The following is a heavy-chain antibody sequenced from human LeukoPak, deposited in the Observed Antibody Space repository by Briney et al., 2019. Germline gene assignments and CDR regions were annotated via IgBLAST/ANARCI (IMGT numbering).Heavy chain of an antibody. CDR2: IYPGDSDT. Sequence: GESLKISCKGSGYTFTNYWIGWVRQMPGKGLEWMGIIYPGDSDTRYSPSFQGQVTISADKSISTAYLQWDSLKASDTAMYFCARQFAPAATIDYRGQGTLVTVSS. V-gene: IGHV5-51*01. D-gene: IGHD2-2*01. J-gene: IGHJ4*02. CDR3: ARQFAPAATIDY. CDR1: GYTFTNYW.